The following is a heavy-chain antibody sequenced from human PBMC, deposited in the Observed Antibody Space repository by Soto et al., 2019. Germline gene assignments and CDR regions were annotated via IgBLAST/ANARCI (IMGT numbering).Heavy chain of an antibody. CDR2: IYYSGST. V-gene: IGHV4-31*03. J-gene: IGHJ4*02. Sequence: SETLSLTCNVSGGSISNSNYYWSWIRQHPGKGLEWIGYIYYSGSTYYNPSLKSRVTISVDTSKNQFSLKLSSVTAADTAVYYCARWVGATSFDYWGQGTLVTVSS. D-gene: IGHD1-26*01. CDR3: ARWVGATSFDY. CDR1: GGSISNSNYY.